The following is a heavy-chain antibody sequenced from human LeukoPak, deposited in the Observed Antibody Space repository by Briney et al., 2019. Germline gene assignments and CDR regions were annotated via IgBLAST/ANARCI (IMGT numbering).Heavy chain of an antibody. Sequence: GASVKVSCKASGYTFTGYYMHWVRQAPGQGLEWMGWINPNSGGTNYAQKFQGRVTMTRDTSIGTAYMELSRLRSDDTAVYYCARSSTRFNWFDPWGQGTLVTVSS. CDR2: INPNSGGT. D-gene: IGHD2-2*01. V-gene: IGHV1-2*02. CDR1: GYTFTGYY. J-gene: IGHJ5*02. CDR3: ARSSTRFNWFDP.